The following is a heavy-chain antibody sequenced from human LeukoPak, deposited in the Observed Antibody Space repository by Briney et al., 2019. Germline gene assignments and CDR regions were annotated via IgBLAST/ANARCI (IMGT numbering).Heavy chain of an antibody. CDR1: GFTFSSYS. Sequence: GGSLRLSCAASGFTFSSYSMNWVRQAPGKGLEWVSSISSSSSYIYYADSVKGRFTISRDNAKNSLYLQMNSLRAEDTAVYYCARDPSSIAARRGAFDIWGQGTMVTVSS. CDR2: ISSSSSYI. J-gene: IGHJ3*02. D-gene: IGHD6-6*01. CDR3: ARDPSSIAARRGAFDI. V-gene: IGHV3-21*01.